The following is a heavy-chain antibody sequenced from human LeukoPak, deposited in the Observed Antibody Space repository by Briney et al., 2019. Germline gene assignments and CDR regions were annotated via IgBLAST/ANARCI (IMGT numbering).Heavy chain of an antibody. CDR3: ARETKGAAAIDY. D-gene: IGHD6-13*01. Sequence: PGGSLRLSCTASGFTFSSYAMSWVRQAPGKGLEWVSSISGSGGSTYYADAVKGRFTISRDNSKNTLYLQMNSLRAEDTAVYYCARETKGAAAIDYWGQGTLVTVSS. V-gene: IGHV3-23*01. J-gene: IGHJ4*02. CDR1: GFTFSSYA. CDR2: ISGSGGST.